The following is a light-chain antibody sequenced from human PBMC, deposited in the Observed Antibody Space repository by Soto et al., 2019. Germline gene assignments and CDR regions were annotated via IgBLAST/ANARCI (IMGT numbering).Light chain of an antibody. CDR3: QKYNSYSWT. J-gene: IGKJ1*01. Sequence: DHQRPPSPSTLSASVVDLATITCRASQSVGRWLAWYQQKPGKAPKLLIYDASHLEGGVPARFSGSGSGTEFTLSISSLQPDDFATYYCQKYNSYSWTVGQGTKVDIK. CDR1: QSVGRW. V-gene: IGKV1-5*01. CDR2: DAS.